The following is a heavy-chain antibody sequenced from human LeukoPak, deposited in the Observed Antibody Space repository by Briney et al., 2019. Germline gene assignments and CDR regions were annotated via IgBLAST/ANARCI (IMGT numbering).Heavy chain of an antibody. J-gene: IGHJ4*02. V-gene: IGHV3-15*05. CDR2: IKSKTDGGTT. D-gene: IGHD1-26*01. Sequence: GGSLRLSCAASGFTFGNAWMSWVRQAPGKGLVWVGRIKSKTDGGTTDYAAPVKGRFTISRDNAKNTLYLQMNSLRAEDTAVYYCIRDSSGSYWGQGTLVTVSS. CDR1: GFTFGNAW. CDR3: IRDSSGSY.